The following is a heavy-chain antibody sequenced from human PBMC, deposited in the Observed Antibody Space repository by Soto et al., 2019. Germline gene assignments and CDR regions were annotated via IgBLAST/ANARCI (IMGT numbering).Heavy chain of an antibody. D-gene: IGHD3-16*01. CDR3: ARGGGMGVNDH. CDR1: GFSFTDSA. CDR2: IRSGANNYLT. V-gene: IGHV3-73*01. J-gene: IGHJ4*02. Sequence: GGSLRLSCAASGFSFTDSAMHWIRQAPGKGLEWIARIRSGANNYLTAYPASVTGRFTISRDDSKNTAYLQMDGLTSEDTAMYFCARGGGMGVNDHWGQGIMVTVS.